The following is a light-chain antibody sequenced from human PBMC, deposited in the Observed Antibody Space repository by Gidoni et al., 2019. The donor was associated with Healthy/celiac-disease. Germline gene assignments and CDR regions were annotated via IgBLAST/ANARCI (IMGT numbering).Light chain of an antibody. CDR1: QSVSSY. CDR3: EFT. CDR2: DAS. V-gene: IGKV3-11*01. J-gene: IGKJ3*01. Sequence: EIVLTQSPATLSLSPGERATLSCRASQSVSSYLAWYQQKPGQAPRLLIYDASNRATGIPARFSGSGSGTDFTLPISSLEPEDFAVYYREFTFGPGTKVDIK.